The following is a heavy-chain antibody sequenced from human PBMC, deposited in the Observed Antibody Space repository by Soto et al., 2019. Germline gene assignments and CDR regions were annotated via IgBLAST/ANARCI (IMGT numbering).Heavy chain of an antibody. Sequence: EVQLVESGGGLVQPGGSLRLSCAASGFTFSSYWMHWVRQAPGKGLVWVSRINSDGSSTSYADSVKGRFTISRDNAKNTLYLQMNSLRAEDTAVYYCARDILTGYYKQSVWFDPWGQGTLVTVSS. V-gene: IGHV3-74*01. D-gene: IGHD3-9*01. CDR1: GFTFSSYW. CDR3: ARDILTGYYKQSVWFDP. J-gene: IGHJ5*02. CDR2: INSDGSST.